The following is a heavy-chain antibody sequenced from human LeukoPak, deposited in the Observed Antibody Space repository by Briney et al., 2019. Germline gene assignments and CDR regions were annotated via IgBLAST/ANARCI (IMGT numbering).Heavy chain of an antibody. CDR3: ARDAPPILGGMDV. Sequence: LSLTCTVSGGSISSYYWSWIRQPPGKGLEWVSYISSSGSTIYYADSVKGRFTISRDNAKNSLYLQMNSLRAEDTAVYYCARDAPPILGGMDVWGQGTTVTVSS. CDR2: ISSSGSTI. V-gene: IGHV3-11*01. CDR1: GGSISSYY. J-gene: IGHJ6*02. D-gene: IGHD2-21*01.